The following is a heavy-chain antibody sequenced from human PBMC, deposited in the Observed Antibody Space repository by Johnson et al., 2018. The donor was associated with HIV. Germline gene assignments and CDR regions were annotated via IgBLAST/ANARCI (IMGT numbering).Heavy chain of an antibody. CDR1: GFTFSSYA. V-gene: IGHV3-30-3*01. CDR2: ISYDGSNK. J-gene: IGHJ3*02. D-gene: IGHD5-24*01. CDR3: AKDRSRLHDAFDI. Sequence: QVQLVESGGGLVQRGGSLRLSCAASGFTFSSYAMHWVRQAPGKGLEWVAVISYDGSNKYYADSVKGRFTISRDNSKNTLYLQMNSLRAEDTAVYYCAKDRSRLHDAFDIWGQGTMVTVSS.